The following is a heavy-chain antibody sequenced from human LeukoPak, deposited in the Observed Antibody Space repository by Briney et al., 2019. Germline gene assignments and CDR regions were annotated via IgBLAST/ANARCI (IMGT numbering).Heavy chain of an antibody. J-gene: IGHJ3*02. CDR3: ASEIQGEMATISFPGIDI. CDR1: GFTFSDYY. V-gene: IGHV3-11*04. D-gene: IGHD5-24*01. CDR2: ISSSGSTI. Sequence: PGGSLRLSSAASGFTFSDYYMSWIRQAPGKGLEWVSYISSSGSTIYYADSVKGRFTISRDNAKNSLYLQMNSLRAEDTAVYYCASEIQGEMATISFPGIDIWGQGTMVTVSS.